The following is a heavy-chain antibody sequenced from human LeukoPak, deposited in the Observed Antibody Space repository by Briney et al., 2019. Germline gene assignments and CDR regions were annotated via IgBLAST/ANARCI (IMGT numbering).Heavy chain of an antibody. CDR1: GFTFSNYW. CDR2: IKQDGSEK. V-gene: IGHV3-7*01. Sequence: GGSLRLSCAASGFTFSNYWMSGVRQAPGRGLEWVANIKQDGSEKYYVDSVKGRFTISRDSAKSSLYLQMNSLRAEDTAVYYCARGKAFDDWGQGTLVIVSS. CDR3: ARGKAFDD. J-gene: IGHJ4*02.